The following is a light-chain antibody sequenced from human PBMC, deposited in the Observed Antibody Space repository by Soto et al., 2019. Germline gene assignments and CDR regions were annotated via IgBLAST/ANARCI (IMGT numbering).Light chain of an antibody. Sequence: IQLTQSPSSLSASVGDRVTITCRASQAISTYLAWYQQSPGKAPKLLIYAASSLQRGVPSRFSGSGSGTDFTLTISSLQPEDFATYHCQQLNSYPVTFGQGTKGEVK. CDR2: AAS. V-gene: IGKV1-9*01. CDR1: QAISTY. CDR3: QQLNSYPVT. J-gene: IGKJ1*01.